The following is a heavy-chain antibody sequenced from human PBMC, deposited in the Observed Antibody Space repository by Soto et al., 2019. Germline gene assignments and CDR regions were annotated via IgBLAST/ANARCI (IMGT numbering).Heavy chain of an antibody. Sequence: GGSLRLSCAASGFTFSSYSMNWVRQAPGKGLEWVSSISSSSSYIYYADSVKGRFTISRDNAKNSLYLQMNSLRADDTAVYYCARVDTAMVLKNAFDIWGQGTMVTVSS. J-gene: IGHJ3*02. CDR1: GFTFSSYS. CDR3: ARVDTAMVLKNAFDI. D-gene: IGHD5-18*01. CDR2: ISSSSSYI. V-gene: IGHV3-21*01.